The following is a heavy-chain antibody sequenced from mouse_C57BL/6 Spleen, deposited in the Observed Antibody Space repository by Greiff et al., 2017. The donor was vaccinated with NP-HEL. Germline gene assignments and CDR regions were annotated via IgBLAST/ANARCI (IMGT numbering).Heavy chain of an antibody. CDR1: GYTFTSYW. D-gene: IGHD1-1*01. CDR3: ARFRSSYYAMDY. V-gene: IGHV1-69*01. Sequence: VQLQQSGAELVMPGASVKLSCKASGYTFTSYWMHWVKQRPGQGLEWIGEIDPSDSYTNYNQKFKGKSTLTVDKSSSTAYMQLSSLTSEDSAVYSCARFRSSYYAMDYWGQGTSVTVSS. J-gene: IGHJ4*01. CDR2: IDPSDSYT.